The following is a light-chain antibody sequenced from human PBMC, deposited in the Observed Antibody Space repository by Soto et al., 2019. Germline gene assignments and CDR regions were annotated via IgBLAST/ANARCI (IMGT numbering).Light chain of an antibody. CDR3: SSYTSSSTEV. CDR1: SSDVGGYNY. V-gene: IGLV2-14*01. CDR2: DVN. Sequence: QPVLTQPASVSGSPGQSITISCTGTSSDVGGYNYVSWYQQHPGKAPKLMIYDVNKRPSGVSNRFSGSKSGNTASLTISGLQAEDEADYYCSSYTSSSTEVFGTGTKLTVL. J-gene: IGLJ1*01.